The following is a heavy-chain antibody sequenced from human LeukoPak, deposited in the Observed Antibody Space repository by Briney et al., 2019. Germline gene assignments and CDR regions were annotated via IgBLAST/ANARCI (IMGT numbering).Heavy chain of an antibody. CDR3: AKAGLVRGGALDS. V-gene: IGHV3-21*04. CDR1: GFTFSSYS. J-gene: IGHJ4*02. CDR2: ISSSSSYI. D-gene: IGHD4/OR15-4a*01. Sequence: GGSLRLSCAASGFTFSSYSMNWVRQAPGKGLEWVSSISSSSSYIYYADSVKGRFTISRDSSKHTLYLQMNSLRVEDTAVYYCAKAGLVRGGALDSWGQGTLVTVSS.